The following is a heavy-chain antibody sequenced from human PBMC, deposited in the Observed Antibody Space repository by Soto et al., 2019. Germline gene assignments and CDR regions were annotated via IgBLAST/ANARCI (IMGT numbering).Heavy chain of an antibody. CDR1: GFSFRTTW. CDR2: IKSKSAGETT. J-gene: IGHJ4*02. D-gene: IGHD1-26*01. CDR3: STGSPFSGSVFDY. Sequence: EVQLVESGGGLVKHGGSLRLSCAASGFSFRTTWMAWVRQAPGKGLEWVGRIKSKSAGETTDYADPVKGRFTISRDDSKDTLYLHMDSLETGDTAVYYCSTGSPFSGSVFDYWGQGPLVTVSS. V-gene: IGHV3-15*05.